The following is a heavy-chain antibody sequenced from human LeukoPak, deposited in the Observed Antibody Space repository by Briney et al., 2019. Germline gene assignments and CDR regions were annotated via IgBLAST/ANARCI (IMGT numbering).Heavy chain of an antibody. CDR1: GGSTSSSTYY. Sequence: SETLSLTCTVSGGSTSSSTYYWGWIRQPPGKGLEWIGSIYYSGSIYYNPSLKSRVTISMDTSKNQCSLKLNSVTAADTSVYYCAKSIATTGMGFDPWGQGTLVTVSS. V-gene: IGHV4-39*01. J-gene: IGHJ5*02. CDR2: IYYSGSI. CDR3: AKSIATTGMGFDP. D-gene: IGHD1-1*01.